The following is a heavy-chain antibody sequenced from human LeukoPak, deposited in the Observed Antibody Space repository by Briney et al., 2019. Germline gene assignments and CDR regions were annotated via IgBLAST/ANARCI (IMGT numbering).Heavy chain of an antibody. CDR2: IYYSGST. V-gene: IGHV4-59*01. CDR3: ARYSNAYAGARWFDH. CDR1: GGSISSYY. D-gene: IGHD2-21*01. Sequence: SETLSLTCTVSGGSISSYYWSWIRQPPGKGLEWSGYIYYSGSTNYNPSPKSRVTISVDTSKNQFSLILSSVTAADTAVYYCARYSNAYAGARWFDHWGQGTLVTVSS. J-gene: IGHJ5*02.